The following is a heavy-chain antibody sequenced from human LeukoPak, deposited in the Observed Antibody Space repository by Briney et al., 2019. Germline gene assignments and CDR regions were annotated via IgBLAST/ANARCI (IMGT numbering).Heavy chain of an antibody. Sequence: ASVKVSCKASGYTFTGYYMHWVRQPPGQGLEWMGWINPNSGGTNYAQKFQGRVTMTRDTSISTAYMELSRLRSDDTAVYYCARVTVAGYFDYWSQGTLVTVSS. D-gene: IGHD6-19*01. J-gene: IGHJ4*02. CDR1: GYTFTGYY. CDR2: INPNSGGT. CDR3: ARVTVAGYFDY. V-gene: IGHV1-2*02.